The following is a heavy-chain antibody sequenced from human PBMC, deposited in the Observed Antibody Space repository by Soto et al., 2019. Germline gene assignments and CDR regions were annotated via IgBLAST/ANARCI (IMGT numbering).Heavy chain of an antibody. V-gene: IGHV4-39*01. D-gene: IGHD3-3*01. Sequence: TSETLSLTCSVSGGSISSSGCYWGWIRQPPGKGLEWIGSIYYSGSTYFNPSLQSRVTISVDTSKNQFSLKLSSATAADTAVYYCARGVFGTPLGDYGMDVWGQGTTVTVSS. CDR1: GGSISSSGCY. CDR2: IYYSGST. J-gene: IGHJ6*02. CDR3: ARGVFGTPLGDYGMDV.